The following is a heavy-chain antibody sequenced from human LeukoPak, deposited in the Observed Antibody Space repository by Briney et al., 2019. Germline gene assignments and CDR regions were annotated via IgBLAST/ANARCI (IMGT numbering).Heavy chain of an antibody. Sequence: ASVKVSCKASGYTFTSHDINWVRQATGQGLEWMGWMNPNSGNTGYAQKFQGRVTITRNTSISTAYMELSSLRSEDTAVYYCARGVRFRGQQLVRGWFDPWGQGTLVTVSS. J-gene: IGHJ5*02. CDR1: GYTFTSHD. D-gene: IGHD6-13*01. CDR3: ARGVRFRGQQLVRGWFDP. V-gene: IGHV1-8*03. CDR2: MNPNSGNT.